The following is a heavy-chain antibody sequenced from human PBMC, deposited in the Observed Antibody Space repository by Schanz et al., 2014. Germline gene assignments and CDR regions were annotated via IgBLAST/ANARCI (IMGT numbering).Heavy chain of an antibody. CDR1: GFTFRGHA. V-gene: IGHV3-30*04. J-gene: IGHJ3*01. D-gene: IGHD4-4*01. Sequence: QVQLVESGGGVVQPGTSLRLSCAASGFTFRGHAMHWVRQAPGQGLEKVAVTRTGGTKIYYAASVKGRFTISRDNSKSSLFLQMNSLRAEDTAVYYCVREGGAATNLTDALDLWGQGTMVSVSS. CDR3: VREGGAATNLTDALDL. CDR2: TRTGGTKI.